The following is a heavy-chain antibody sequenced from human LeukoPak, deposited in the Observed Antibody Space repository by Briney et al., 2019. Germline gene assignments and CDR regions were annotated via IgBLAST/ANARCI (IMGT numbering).Heavy chain of an antibody. J-gene: IGHJ4*02. D-gene: IGHD3-10*01. V-gene: IGHV4-34*01. CDR1: GGSFSGYY. Sequence: SETLSLTCAVYGGSFSGYYWSWIRQPPGKGLEWIGEINHSGSTNYNPSLKSRVTISVDTSKNQFSLKLSSVTAADTAVYYCTRGLGVFDYWGQGTLVTVSS. CDR2: INHSGST. CDR3: TRGLGVFDY.